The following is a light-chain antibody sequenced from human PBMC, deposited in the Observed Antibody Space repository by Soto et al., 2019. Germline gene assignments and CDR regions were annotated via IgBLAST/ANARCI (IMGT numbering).Light chain of an antibody. V-gene: IGKV2-28*01. J-gene: IGKJ4*01. CDR3: IQNLQHTFT. Sequence: TKSALSLPVTPGEMDAIFCRSSQSILHINGYNYLDWYLQKPGQSPQLLIYLASSRASGVPDRFSGSGSGTDFTLKISRVEAEDFVVYYCIQNLQHTFTFGGGTKVDIK. CDR2: LAS. CDR1: QSILHINGYNY.